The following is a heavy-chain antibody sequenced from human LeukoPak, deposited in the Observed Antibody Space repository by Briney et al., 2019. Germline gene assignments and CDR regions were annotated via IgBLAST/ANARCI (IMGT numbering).Heavy chain of an antibody. CDR2: INGDGSSA. V-gene: IGHV3-74*03. CDR3: AELGITMIGGV. D-gene: IGHD3-10*02. CDR1: GFTLSSYW. J-gene: IGHJ6*04. Sequence: GGSLRLSCAASGFTLSSYWMHWVRQAPGKGLVWVSRINGDGSSATYADSVKGRFTISRDNAKNTLYLQMSSLRAEDTAVYYCAELGITMIGGVWGKGTTVTISS.